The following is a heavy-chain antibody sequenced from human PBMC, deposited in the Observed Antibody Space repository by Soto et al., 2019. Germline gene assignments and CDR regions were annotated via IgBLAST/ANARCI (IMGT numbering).Heavy chain of an antibody. J-gene: IGHJ3*02. V-gene: IGHV1-69*02. CDR2: IIPSLGIA. D-gene: IGHD6-19*01. CDR1: GGTFSSYT. Sequence: QVQLVQSGAEVKKPGSSVKVSCKASGGTFSSYTISWVRQAPGQGLEWMGRIIPSLGIANYAQKCQGRVTITADKSTSTAYMELSSLRSEDTAVYYCATSAGWYGEMWAFDIWGKGTMVTVSS. CDR3: ATSAGWYGEMWAFDI.